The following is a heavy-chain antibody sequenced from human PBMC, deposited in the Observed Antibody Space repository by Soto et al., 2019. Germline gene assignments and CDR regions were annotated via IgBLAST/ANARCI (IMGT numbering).Heavy chain of an antibody. J-gene: IGHJ5*02. D-gene: IGHD6-6*01. Sequence: SETLSLTCTVSGGSISSSTYYWDWIRQPPGKGLEWIGAMYYTGNKNYNPSLESRVTMSVDTSKNQFSLKLSSVTPTDTAVYYCAGRSSSSLGSLFDPWGRGVLVAVSS. CDR3: AGRSSSSLGSLFDP. CDR2: MYYTGNK. CDR1: GGSISSSTYY. V-gene: IGHV4-39*01.